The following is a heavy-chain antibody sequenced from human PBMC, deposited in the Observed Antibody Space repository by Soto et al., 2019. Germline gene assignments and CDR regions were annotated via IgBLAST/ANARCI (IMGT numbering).Heavy chain of an antibody. Sequence: SETLSLTCTVSGGSISSSSYYWGWIRQPPGKGLEWIGSTYYSGSTYYNPSLKSRVTISVDTSKNQFSLKLSSVTAADTAVYYCARLRIGSSSDYYYYYGMDVWGQGTTVTVSS. CDR2: TYYSGST. D-gene: IGHD6-6*01. J-gene: IGHJ6*02. CDR1: GGSISSSSYY. CDR3: ARLRIGSSSDYYYYYGMDV. V-gene: IGHV4-39*01.